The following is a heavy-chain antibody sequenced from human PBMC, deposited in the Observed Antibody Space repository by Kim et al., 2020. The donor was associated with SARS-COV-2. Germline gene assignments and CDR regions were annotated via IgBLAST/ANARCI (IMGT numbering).Heavy chain of an antibody. D-gene: IGHD4-17*01. Sequence: SGPTLVNPTQTLTLTCSFSGFSLTTRGMCVSWIRQPPGKALEWLARIDWDNDKYYRKSLKTRLTISKDTSKNQVVLTMTNVDPADTATYYCARTHNAGGGTTVTASKAYGFDPWGQGTLVTVSS. V-gene: IGHV2-70*11. CDR2: IDWDNDK. J-gene: IGHJ5*02. CDR1: GFSLTTRGMC. CDR3: ARTHNAGGGTTVTASKAYGFDP.